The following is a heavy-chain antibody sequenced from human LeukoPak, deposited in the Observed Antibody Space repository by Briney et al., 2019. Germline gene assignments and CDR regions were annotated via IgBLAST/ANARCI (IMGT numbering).Heavy chain of an antibody. Sequence: GGSLRLSCAASGLTFSSYAMSWVRQAPGKGLEWVSAISGSGGSTYYADSVKGRFTISRDNSKNTLYLQMNSLRAEDTAVYYCAKLGGGSCLSFDLWGQGTLVTVSS. D-gene: IGHD2-15*01. CDR1: GLTFSSYA. J-gene: IGHJ5*02. CDR2: ISGSGGST. V-gene: IGHV3-23*01. CDR3: AKLGGGSCLSFDL.